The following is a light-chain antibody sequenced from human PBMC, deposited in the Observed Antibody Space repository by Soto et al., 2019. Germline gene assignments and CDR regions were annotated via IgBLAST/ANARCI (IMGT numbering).Light chain of an antibody. J-gene: IGKJ1*01. V-gene: IGKV3-20*01. CDR1: QSVSSSY. CDR3: QHCDTAPWT. Sequence: EIVLTQSPGTLSLSPGERATLSCRASQSVSSSYLACYQQRPGQAPMLLIYGASGRATGIPDRFSGSGSGTDFTLTISRREPEDFAVYYCQHCDTAPWTFGQGTKVEIK. CDR2: GAS.